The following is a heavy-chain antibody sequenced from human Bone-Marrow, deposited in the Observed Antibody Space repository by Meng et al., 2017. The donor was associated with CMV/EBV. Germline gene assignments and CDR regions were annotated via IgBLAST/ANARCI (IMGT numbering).Heavy chain of an antibody. J-gene: IGHJ4*02. CDR3: AKDHTLDYGTNNFDY. Sequence: SGFTFSSYGRHWVRQAPGKGLEWVAVISYDGSNKYYADSVKGRFTISRDNSKNTLYLQMNSLRAEDTAVYYCAKDHTLDYGTNNFDYWGQGTLVTVSS. V-gene: IGHV3-30*18. CDR1: GFTFSSYG. D-gene: IGHD4-17*01. CDR2: ISYDGSNK.